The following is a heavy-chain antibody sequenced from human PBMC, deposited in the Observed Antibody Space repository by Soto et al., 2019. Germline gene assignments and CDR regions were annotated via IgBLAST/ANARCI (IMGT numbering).Heavy chain of an antibody. Sequence: QPGGSLRLSCAASGFTFTSYAIHWVRQAPGKGLEWVALISYDGSNKYYTDSVKGRFTVSRDNSKNTLFLHMNSLRPEDTALYYCARDRRYCTSTTCYGTYYYYYGMDVWGQGTTVTVSS. V-gene: IGHV3-30-3*01. J-gene: IGHJ6*02. CDR3: ARDRRYCTSTTCYGTYYYYYGMDV. CDR2: ISYDGSNK. CDR1: GFTFTSYA. D-gene: IGHD2-2*01.